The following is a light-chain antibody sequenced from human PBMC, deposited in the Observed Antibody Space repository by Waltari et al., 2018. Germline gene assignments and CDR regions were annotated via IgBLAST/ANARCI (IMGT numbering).Light chain of an antibody. CDR3: QQYGSSQYT. CDR1: QRVSSSY. J-gene: IGKJ2*01. V-gene: IGKV3-20*01. CDR2: GAS. Sequence: EIVLTQSPGTLSLSPGERATLSCRASQRVSSSYLAWYQQKTGQAPRLLIYGASSRATGIPDRFSGSGSGTDFTLTISRLEPEDFAVYYCQQYGSSQYTFGQGTKLEIK.